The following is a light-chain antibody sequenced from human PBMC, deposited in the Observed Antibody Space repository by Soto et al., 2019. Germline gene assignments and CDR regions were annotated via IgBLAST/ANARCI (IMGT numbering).Light chain of an antibody. CDR1: QNINRW. CDR2: DVS. CDR3: QQYSAYPIT. V-gene: IGKV1-5*01. J-gene: IGKJ4*01. Sequence: DIQMTQSPSTVSASVGDRVTITCWASQNINRWLAWYRQKPGKAPEVVIYDVSTLAFGVPSRISGSGSGTEFTLTIRSLQPDDFATYSCQQYSAYPITFGGGTKVDIK.